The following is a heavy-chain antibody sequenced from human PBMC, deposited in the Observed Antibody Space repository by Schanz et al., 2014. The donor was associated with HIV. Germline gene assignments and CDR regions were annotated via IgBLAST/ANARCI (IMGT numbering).Heavy chain of an antibody. CDR1: GFTFTDNY. CDR2: ISVNGATR. V-gene: IGHV3-11*04. CDR3: ARDGGEV. Sequence: VQLLESGGGLEQPGGSLRLSCAASGFTFTDNYMSWIRQAPGKGLEWLSYISVNGATREYADSVKGRFTISRDNAKNSLFLQMESLRAEDTAVYYCARDGGEVWGQGTTVTVSS. D-gene: IGHD3-16*01. J-gene: IGHJ6*02.